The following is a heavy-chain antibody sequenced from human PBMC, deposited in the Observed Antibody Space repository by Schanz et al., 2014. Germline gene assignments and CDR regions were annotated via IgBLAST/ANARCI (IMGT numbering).Heavy chain of an antibody. V-gene: IGHV3-7*03. Sequence: EVQLVESGGGLVKPGGSLRLSCAASGFTFSGYAMSWVRQPPGKGLEWVANIKGDSSEKNYVDSVKGRFTLSRDNAKNSMYLQMNSLRVEDTAVYYCARDPNSVNEIDYWGQGTLVTVSS. J-gene: IGHJ4*02. CDR2: IKGDSSEK. CDR1: GFTFSGYA. CDR3: ARDPNSVNEIDY. D-gene: IGHD5-12*01.